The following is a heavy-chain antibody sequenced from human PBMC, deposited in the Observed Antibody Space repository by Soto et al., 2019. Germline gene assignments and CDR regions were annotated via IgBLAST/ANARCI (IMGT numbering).Heavy chain of an antibody. V-gene: IGHV3-48*03. J-gene: IGHJ6*02. CDR2: ISSSGSTI. CDR3: ARGGGIAARFYYYYGMDV. Sequence: GSLRLSCAASGFTFSSYEMNWVRQAPGKGLEWVSYISSSGSTIYYADSVKGRFTISRDNAKNSLYLQMNSLRAEDTAVYYCARGGGIAARFYYYYGMDVWGQGTTVTVSS. D-gene: IGHD6-6*01. CDR1: GFTFSSYE.